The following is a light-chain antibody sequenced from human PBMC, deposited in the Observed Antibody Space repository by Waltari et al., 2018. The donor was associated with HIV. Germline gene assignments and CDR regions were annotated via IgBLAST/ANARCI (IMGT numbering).Light chain of an antibody. Sequence: DTVLTQSPGTLSLSPGERATLYCRASQSVYANYLAWYQQKPGQAPRLLIYGASDRAAGIPERFSGSGSGTDFALTISKLEPEDFSVYYCHQYGDSPAFGQGTKVGIK. V-gene: IGKV3-20*01. CDR3: HQYGDSPA. J-gene: IGKJ1*01. CDR1: QSVYANY. CDR2: GAS.